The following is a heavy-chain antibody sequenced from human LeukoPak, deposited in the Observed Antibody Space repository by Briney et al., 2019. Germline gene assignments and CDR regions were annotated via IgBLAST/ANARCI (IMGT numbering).Heavy chain of an antibody. CDR2: IYNSGRT. J-gene: IGHJ5*02. CDR3: ARDLYYYDSSGYYYRWFDP. Sequence: PSETLSLTCTVSGGSISSYYWSWIRQPAGKGLEWMGRIYNSGRTNHNPPLKSRVTMSVDTSKNQFSLKLSSVTAADTAVYYCARDLYYYDSSGYYYRWFDPWGQGTLVTVSS. CDR1: GGSISSYY. V-gene: IGHV4-4*07. D-gene: IGHD3-22*01.